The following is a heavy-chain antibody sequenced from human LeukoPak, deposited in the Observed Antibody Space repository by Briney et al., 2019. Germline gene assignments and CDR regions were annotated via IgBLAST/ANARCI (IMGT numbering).Heavy chain of an antibody. Sequence: GGSLRLSCAASGFTFSSYWMSWVRQAPGKGLEWVANIKQDGSEKYYVDSVKGRFTISRDNAKNSLYLQMNSLRAEDTAVYYCARFPYSSGWYLIDYWGQGTLVTVS. CDR1: GFTFSSYW. J-gene: IGHJ4*02. D-gene: IGHD6-19*01. V-gene: IGHV3-7*01. CDR3: ARFPYSSGWYLIDY. CDR2: IKQDGSEK.